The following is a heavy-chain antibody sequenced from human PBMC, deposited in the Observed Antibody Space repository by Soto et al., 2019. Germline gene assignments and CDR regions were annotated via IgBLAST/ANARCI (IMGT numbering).Heavy chain of an antibody. CDR3: ARAQDGGGGTAGY. J-gene: IGHJ4*02. D-gene: IGHD3-16*01. Sequence: EVQLVESGGGLVQPGGSLRLSCVASGFTLRKFWMHWFRQAPGQGPVWVSRITNDGSTTYYAGSVEGRFTISRDNAENAVYLQLISLGVEATAVDYCARAQDGGGGTAGYWGQGTLVTVSP. V-gene: IGHV3-74*01. CDR1: GFTLRKFW. CDR2: ITNDGSTT.